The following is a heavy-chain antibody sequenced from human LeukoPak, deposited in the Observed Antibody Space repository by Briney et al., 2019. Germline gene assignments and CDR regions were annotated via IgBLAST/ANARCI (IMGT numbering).Heavy chain of an antibody. CDR2: IIPIFGTA. CDR3: ASHYYDSSGEGY. D-gene: IGHD3-22*01. V-gene: IGHV1-69*13. Sequence: GAPVKASCKASGGTLSSYAISWVRQAPGQGLEWMGGIIPIFGTANYAQKFQGRVTITADESTSTAYMELSSLRSEDTAVYYCASHYYDSSGEGYWGQGTLVTVSS. CDR1: GGTLSSYA. J-gene: IGHJ4*02.